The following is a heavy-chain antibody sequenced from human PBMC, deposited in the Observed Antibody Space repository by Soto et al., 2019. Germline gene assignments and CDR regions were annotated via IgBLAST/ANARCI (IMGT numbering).Heavy chain of an antibody. Sequence: QVQLQESGPGLVKPSETLSLTCTVSGGSISSYYWSWIRQPAGKGLEWIGRIYTSGSTNYNPSLKSRVTMSVDTSKNQFSLKLSSVTAADTAVYYCARDRLRYSYVPGVYYYYGMDVWGQGTTVTVSS. CDR1: GGSISSYY. D-gene: IGHD5-18*01. V-gene: IGHV4-4*07. J-gene: IGHJ6*02. CDR2: IYTSGST. CDR3: ARDRLRYSYVPGVYYYYGMDV.